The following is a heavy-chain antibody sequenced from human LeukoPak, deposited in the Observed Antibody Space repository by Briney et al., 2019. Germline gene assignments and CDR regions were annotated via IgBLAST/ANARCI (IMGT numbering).Heavy chain of an antibody. CDR3: ARPRITFGGVIDGILDY. Sequence: ASVKVSCKASGGTFSSYAISWVRQAPGQGLEWMGGIIPIFGTANYAQKFQGRVTITADESTSTAYMELSSLRSEDTAVYYCARPRITFGGVIDGILDYWGQGTLVTVSS. CDR2: IIPIFGTA. D-gene: IGHD3-16*02. CDR1: GGTFSSYA. V-gene: IGHV1-69*13. J-gene: IGHJ4*02.